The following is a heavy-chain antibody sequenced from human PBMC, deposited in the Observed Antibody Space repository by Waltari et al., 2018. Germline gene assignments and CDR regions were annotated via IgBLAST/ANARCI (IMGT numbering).Heavy chain of an antibody. CDR2: MNPNSSDT. CDR3: ARGRNPLYDYVWGSYRSNYYGMDV. CDR1: GYTFTNYD. Sequence: QVQLVQSGAEVKKPGASVKVSCKASGYTFTNYDINWVRQATGQGLGWMGAMNPNSSDTGYAQKVQGRGTMTRNTSIGTAYMELSSLRSEDTAVDYCARGRNPLYDYVWGSYRSNYYGMDVWGQGTTVTVSS. V-gene: IGHV1-8*01. J-gene: IGHJ6*02. D-gene: IGHD3-16*02.